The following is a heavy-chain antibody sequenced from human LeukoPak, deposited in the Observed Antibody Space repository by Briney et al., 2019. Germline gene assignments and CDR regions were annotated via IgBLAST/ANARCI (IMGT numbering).Heavy chain of an antibody. J-gene: IGHJ4*02. CDR2: ISWNSGSI. Sequence: GRSLRLSCAASGFTFDDYAMHWVRQAPGKGLEWVSGISWNSGSIGYADSVKGRFTISRDNAKNSLYLQMNSLRAEDTALYYCAKDANYYGYEEIDYWGQGTLVTVSS. V-gene: IGHV3-9*01. D-gene: IGHD3-10*01. CDR3: AKDANYYGYEEIDY. CDR1: GFTFDDYA.